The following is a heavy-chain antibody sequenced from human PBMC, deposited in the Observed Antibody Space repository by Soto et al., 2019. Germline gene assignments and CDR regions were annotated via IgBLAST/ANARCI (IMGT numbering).Heavy chain of an antibody. V-gene: IGHV4-59*01. Sequence: SVTRCLTCTVCGGSISKYYWSGSRQPPGKGLEWIAYIYSSGTTNYNPSLLSRVTLSVDTSKNQFPLKLSSVTAADTAVYYCARTDKPLDYYFYYLGAWGKGTTVTVSS. CDR1: GGSISKYY. CDR2: IYSSGTT. D-gene: IGHD6-6*01. J-gene: IGHJ6*03. CDR3: ARTDKPLDYYFYYLGA.